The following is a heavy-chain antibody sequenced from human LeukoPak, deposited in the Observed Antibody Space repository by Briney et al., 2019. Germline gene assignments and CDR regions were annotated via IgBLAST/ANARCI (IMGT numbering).Heavy chain of an antibody. CDR1: GGSISNYY. Sequence: SETLSLTCTVSGGSISNYYWSWIRQPPGKGLEWIGYIYYSGSTNYNPSLKSRVTISVDTSKNQFSLRLSSVTAADTAVYYCARGLLFDYWGQGTLVTVSS. CDR3: ARGLLFDY. J-gene: IGHJ4*02. CDR2: IYYSGST. V-gene: IGHV4-59*08.